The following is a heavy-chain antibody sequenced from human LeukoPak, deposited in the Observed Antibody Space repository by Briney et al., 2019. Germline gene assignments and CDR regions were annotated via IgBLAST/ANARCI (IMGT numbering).Heavy chain of an antibody. Sequence: SETLSLTCAVYGDSFSGYYWSWIRQPPGKGLDWIGEINHNGSTNYNPSLKSRVTISVDTSKNQFSLKLSSVTAADTAVYYCARPRQWLVRAPDAFDIWGQGTMVTVSS. V-gene: IGHV4-34*01. CDR3: ARPRQWLVRAPDAFDI. CDR2: INHNGST. CDR1: GDSFSGYY. J-gene: IGHJ3*02. D-gene: IGHD6-19*01.